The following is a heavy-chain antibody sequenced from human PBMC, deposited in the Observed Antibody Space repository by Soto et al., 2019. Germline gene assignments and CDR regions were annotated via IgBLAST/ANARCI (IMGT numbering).Heavy chain of an antibody. Sequence: DVQLVESGGVVVQPGGSLRLSCAASGFTFDDYAMHWVRQATGKGLEWVSLISWDGGSTYYADSVKGRFTISRDNSKNSLYLQMNSLRTEDTALYYCAKEHDRGNIYCFSHYFDYWGPGTLVTVSS. CDR3: AKEHDRGNIYCFSHYFDY. V-gene: IGHV3-43*01. J-gene: IGHJ4*02. D-gene: IGHD5-18*01. CDR1: GFTFDDYA. CDR2: ISWDGGST.